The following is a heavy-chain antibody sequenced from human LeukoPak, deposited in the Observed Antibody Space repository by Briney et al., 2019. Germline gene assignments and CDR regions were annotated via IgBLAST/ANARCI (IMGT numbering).Heavy chain of an antibody. CDR3: ARGRSRRGFDY. CDR1: GYSISSGYY. D-gene: IGHD3-10*01. J-gene: IGHJ4*02. CDR2: IYHSGST. Sequence: PSETLSLTCTVSGYSISSGYYWGWIRQPPGKGLEWIGSIYHSGSTYYNPSLKSRVTISVDTSKNQFSLKLSSVTAADTAVYYCARGRSRRGFDYWGQGTLVTVSS. V-gene: IGHV4-38-2*02.